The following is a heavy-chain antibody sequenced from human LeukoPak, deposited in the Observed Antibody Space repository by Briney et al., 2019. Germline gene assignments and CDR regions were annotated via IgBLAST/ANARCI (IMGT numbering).Heavy chain of an antibody. CDR1: GGSIISGNW. V-gene: IGHV4-4*02. D-gene: IGHD3-10*02. Sequence: PSETLSLTCAVSGGSIISGNWWSWVRQPPGKGLEWIGEIYHSGRTNYNPSLKSRVTISLDKSKNQFSLKLSSVTAADTAVYYCARSVRVTRTQDWGQGTLVTVSS. J-gene: IGHJ4*02. CDR2: IYHSGRT. CDR3: ARSVRVTRTQD.